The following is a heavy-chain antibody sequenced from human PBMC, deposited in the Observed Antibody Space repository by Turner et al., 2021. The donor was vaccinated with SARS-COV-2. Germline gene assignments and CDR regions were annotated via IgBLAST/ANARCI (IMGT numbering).Heavy chain of an antibody. D-gene: IGHD3-22*01. CDR3: VRDDTLTDSGVYYDRLDY. CDR2: IRGDGSRT. CDR1: GFTFSSYW. Sequence: EVQLVESGVDLVQPGGSLRLSCEGTGFTFSSYWTTWVRQVPGKGLEWLANIRGDGSRTNYVDSVRGRFTISRDNDKNSVFLQMNSLRVEDTAVYYCVRDDTLTDSGVYYDRLDYWGQGILVAVSS. V-gene: IGHV3-7*01. J-gene: IGHJ4*02.